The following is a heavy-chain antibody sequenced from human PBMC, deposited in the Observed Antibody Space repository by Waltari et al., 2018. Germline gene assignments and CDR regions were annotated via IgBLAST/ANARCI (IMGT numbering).Heavy chain of an antibody. D-gene: IGHD6-6*01. CDR3: ARLRGVASQFDP. J-gene: IGHJ5*02. V-gene: IGHV1-69*02. CDR1: GGTFRSYT. Sequence: QVPLVQSGAEVTKPGSAVKVSCKASGGTFRSYTISRVRQAPGQGLEWMGRIIPILGIANYAQKFQGRVTITADKSTSTAYMELSSLRSEDTAVYYCARLRGVASQFDPWGQGTLVTVSS. CDR2: IIPILGIA.